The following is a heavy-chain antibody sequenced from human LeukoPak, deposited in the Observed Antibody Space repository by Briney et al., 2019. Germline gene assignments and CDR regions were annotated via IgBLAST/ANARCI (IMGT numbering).Heavy chain of an antibody. J-gene: IGHJ4*02. Sequence: GASVKVSCKASGYTFTSYAMHWVRQAPGQRLEWMGWINAGNGNTKYSQKFQGRVTITRDTSASTAYMELSSLRSEDTAVYYCARSMVRGVITPDYWGQGTLVTVSS. D-gene: IGHD3-10*01. V-gene: IGHV1-3*01. CDR1: GYTFTSYA. CDR3: ARSMVRGVITPDY. CDR2: INAGNGNT.